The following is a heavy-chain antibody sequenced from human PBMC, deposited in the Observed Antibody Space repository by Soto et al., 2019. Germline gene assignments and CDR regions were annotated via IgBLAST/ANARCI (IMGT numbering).Heavy chain of an antibody. Sequence: GASVKVSCKVSGYTLTELSMHWVRQAPGKGLEWMGGFDPEDGETIYAQKFQGRVTMTEDTSTDTAYMELSSLRSEDTAVYYCATQIRYCSSTSCSYKAGFDYWGQGNLVTVAS. CDR2: FDPEDGET. CDR3: ATQIRYCSSTSCSYKAGFDY. CDR1: GYTLTELS. D-gene: IGHD2-2*01. J-gene: IGHJ4*02. V-gene: IGHV1-24*01.